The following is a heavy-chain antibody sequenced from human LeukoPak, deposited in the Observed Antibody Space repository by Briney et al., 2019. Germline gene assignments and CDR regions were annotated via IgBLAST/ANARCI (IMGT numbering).Heavy chain of an antibody. CDR3: ARDFPTDYYYYGMDV. V-gene: IGHV4-30-2*01. CDR2: IYHSGST. Sequence: SETLSLTCAVSGGSISSGGYSWSWIRQPPGKGLEWIGYIYHSGSTYYNPSLKSRVTISVDRSKNQFSLKLSSVTAADTAVYYCARDFPTDYYYYGMDVWGQGTTVTVSS. J-gene: IGHJ6*02. CDR1: GGSISSGGYS.